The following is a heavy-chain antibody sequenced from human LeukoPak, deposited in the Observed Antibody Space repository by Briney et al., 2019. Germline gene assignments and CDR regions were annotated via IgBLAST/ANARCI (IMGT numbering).Heavy chain of an antibody. Sequence: GGSLRLSCAASGFTFSSYSMNWVRQAPGKGLEWVSCISSSSSSIYYGDSVKGRFTISRDNAKNSLYLQMNSLRAEDTAVYYCARDQGTPGPSYFDSWGQGTLVTVSS. D-gene: IGHD2-15*01. CDR1: GFTFSSYS. V-gene: IGHV3-21*01. CDR2: ISSSSSSI. J-gene: IGHJ4*02. CDR3: ARDQGTPGPSYFDS.